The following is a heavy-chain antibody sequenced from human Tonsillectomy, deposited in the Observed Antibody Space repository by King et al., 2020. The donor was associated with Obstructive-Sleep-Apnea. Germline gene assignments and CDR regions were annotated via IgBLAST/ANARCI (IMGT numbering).Heavy chain of an antibody. CDR3: ARPGVGASSIIEY. V-gene: IGHV3-33*01. CDR2: IWFDGSAN. J-gene: IGHJ4*02. CDR1: GFTFSDSG. D-gene: IGHD1-26*01. Sequence: VQLVESGGGVVQPGRSLRLSCAASGFTFSDSGMHWVRQTPGKGLEWVSFIWFDGSANYYADSVKGRFTISRDNSRNTLYLHMNSLRVEDTAVYYCARPGVGASSIIEYWGQGTLVTVSS.